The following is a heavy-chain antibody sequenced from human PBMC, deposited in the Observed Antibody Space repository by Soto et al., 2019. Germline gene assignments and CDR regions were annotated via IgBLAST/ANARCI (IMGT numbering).Heavy chain of an antibody. V-gene: IGHV4-39*01. CDR2: IYYSGST. D-gene: IGHD2-21*01. CDR1: GGSISSSSYY. J-gene: IGHJ4*02. Sequence: SETLSLTCTVSGGSISSSSYYWGWIRQPPGKGLEWIGSIYYSGSTYYNPSLKSRVTISVDTSKNQFSLKLSSVTAADTAVYYCARQDYLRGGYCGGDCYRLSPDFDYWGQGTLVTVSS. CDR3: ARQDYLRGGYCGGDCYRLSPDFDY.